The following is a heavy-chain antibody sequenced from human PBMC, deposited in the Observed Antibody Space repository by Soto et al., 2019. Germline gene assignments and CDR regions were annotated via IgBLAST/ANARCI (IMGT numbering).Heavy chain of an antibody. J-gene: IGHJ4*02. CDR1: GGSVSSGNYY. V-gene: IGHV4-61*01. Sequence: QVQLQESGPGLVKPSETLSLTCTVSGGSVSSGNYYWSWLRQPPGKGLEWIGYIYYSGSTNYNPSLKSRVAISVDTSKNQFSLKLSSVTAADTAVYFCARAIQFDHWGQGSLVTVSS. D-gene: IGHD5-18*01. CDR2: IYYSGST. CDR3: ARAIQFDH.